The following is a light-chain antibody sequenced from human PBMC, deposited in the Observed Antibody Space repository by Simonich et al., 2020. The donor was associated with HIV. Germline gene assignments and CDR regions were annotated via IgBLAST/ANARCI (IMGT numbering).Light chain of an antibody. CDR1: SGSIASNY. CDR2: EDN. CDR3: QSYDISNHWV. Sequence: NFMLTQPHSVSESPGKTVTISCTRSSGSIASNYGQWYQQRPGSAPTTVIYEDNQRPSGVPDRFSGSIDSSSNSASLTISGLKTEDEADYYCQSYDISNHWVFGGGTKLTVL. V-gene: IGLV6-57*03. J-gene: IGLJ3*02.